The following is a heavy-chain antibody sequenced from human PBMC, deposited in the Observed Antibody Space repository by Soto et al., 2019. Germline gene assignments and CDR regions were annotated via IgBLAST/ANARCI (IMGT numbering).Heavy chain of an antibody. CDR1: GDSISTVDYF. J-gene: IGHJ5*01. D-gene: IGHD2-15*01. V-gene: IGHV4-30-4*01. CDR3: ARGRYCLTGRCFPNWFDS. Sequence: QVHLLESGPGLVKPSQTLSLTCSVSGDSISTVDYFWAWIRQPPGQALEYIGYIYKSTTTYYNPSLESRVAISLEASKSQCSLTGTSVTAADAAVYFCARGRYCLTGRCFPNWFDSWGQGTLVTVSS. CDR2: IYKSTTT.